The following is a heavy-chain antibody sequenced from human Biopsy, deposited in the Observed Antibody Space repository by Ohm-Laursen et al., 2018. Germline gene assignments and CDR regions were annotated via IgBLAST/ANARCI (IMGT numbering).Heavy chain of an antibody. CDR1: GFTFHTYA. J-gene: IGHJ5*01. V-gene: IGHV3-23*01. CDR2: IDVSDYNT. Sequence: GSLRLSCTASGFTFHTYAMNWVRQAPGQGLEWVAHIDVSDYNTYYADSVRGRFTISRDNSKQMVHLEINSLTADDTAVYYCAKQWGGYNFDSWGQGTLVTVSS. CDR3: AKQWGGYNFDS. D-gene: IGHD1-14*01.